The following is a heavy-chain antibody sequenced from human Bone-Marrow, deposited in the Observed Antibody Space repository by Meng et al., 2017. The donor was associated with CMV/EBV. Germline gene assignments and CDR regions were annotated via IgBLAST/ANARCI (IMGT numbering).Heavy chain of an antibody. Sequence: ASVKVSCKASGYTFTGYYMHWVRQAPGQGLEWMGWINPNSGGTNYAQKFQGRVTMTRDTSISTAYMELRRLRSDDTAVYYCARDGFMITFGGASAYWGQGTLVTVSS. CDR1: GYTFTGYY. J-gene: IGHJ4*02. CDR2: INPNSGGT. V-gene: IGHV1-2*02. D-gene: IGHD3-16*01. CDR3: ARDGFMITFGGASAY.